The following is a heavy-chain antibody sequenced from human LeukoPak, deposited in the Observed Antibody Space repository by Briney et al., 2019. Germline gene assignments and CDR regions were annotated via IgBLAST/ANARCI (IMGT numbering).Heavy chain of an antibody. V-gene: IGHV1-69*04. CDR3: ARVRSGSYLHGY. CDR1: GGTFSSYA. CDR2: IIPILCIA. D-gene: IGHD1-26*01. Sequence: SEKLSCKASGGTFSSYAISWVRQAPGQRLEWMGRIIPILCIANYAQKFQGRVTITADKSTSTAYMELSSLRSEDTAVYYCARVRSGSYLHGYWGQGPLVSVSS. J-gene: IGHJ4*02.